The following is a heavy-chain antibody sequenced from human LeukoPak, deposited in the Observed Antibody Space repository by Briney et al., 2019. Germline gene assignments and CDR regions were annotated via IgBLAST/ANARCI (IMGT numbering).Heavy chain of an antibody. D-gene: IGHD3-10*01. CDR3: ARGRSGGYYGSGQIGRDAFDI. Sequence: GGSLRLSCAASGFTVSSNYMSWVRQAPGKGLEWVSVIYSGGSTYYADSVKGRFTISRDNSKNTLYLQMGSLRAEDMAVYYCARGRSGGYYGSGQIGRDAFDIWGQGTMVTVSS. CDR1: GFTVSSNY. V-gene: IGHV3-53*05. CDR2: IYSGGST. J-gene: IGHJ3*02.